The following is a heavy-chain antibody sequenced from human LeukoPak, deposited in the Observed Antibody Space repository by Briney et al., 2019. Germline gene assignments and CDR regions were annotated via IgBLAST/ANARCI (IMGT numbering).Heavy chain of an antibody. CDR2: IYHSGST. V-gene: IGHV4-30-2*01. D-gene: IGHD3-10*01. CDR3: ARSAGPNGELLDY. J-gene: IGHJ4*02. CDR1: GGSISSGGYS. Sequence: SETLSPTCAVSGGSISSGGYSWSWIRQPPGKGLEWIGYIYHSGSTYYNPSLKSRVTISVDRSKNQFSLKLSSVTAADTAVYYCARSAGPNGELLDYWGQGTLVTVSS.